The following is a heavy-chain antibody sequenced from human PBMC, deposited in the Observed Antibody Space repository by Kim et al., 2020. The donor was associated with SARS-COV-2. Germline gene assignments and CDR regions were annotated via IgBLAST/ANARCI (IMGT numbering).Heavy chain of an antibody. Sequence: SETLSLTCAVYGGSFSGYYWSWIRQPPGKGLEWIGEINHSGSTNYNPSLKSRVTISVDTSKNQFSLKLSSVTAADTAVYYCARKVRVAGFDYWGQGTLVTVSS. CDR1: GGSFSGYY. CDR2: INHSGST. D-gene: IGHD6-19*01. V-gene: IGHV4-34*01. CDR3: ARKVRVAGFDY. J-gene: IGHJ4*02.